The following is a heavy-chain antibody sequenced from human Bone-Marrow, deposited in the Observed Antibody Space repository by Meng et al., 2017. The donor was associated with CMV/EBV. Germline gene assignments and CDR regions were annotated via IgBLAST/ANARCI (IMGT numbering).Heavy chain of an antibody. J-gene: IGHJ4*02. Sequence: SGFTFSRYTMNWRRQAPGRGLEWVASISGSTEYIYYSDSVMGRFTISRDNAENSLYLQMDNLRAEDTAVYYCARDLTAMALYYFDFWGQGTLVTVSS. V-gene: IGHV3-21*01. CDR3: ARDLTAMALYYFDF. CDR1: GFTFSRYT. CDR2: ISGSTEYI. D-gene: IGHD5-18*01.